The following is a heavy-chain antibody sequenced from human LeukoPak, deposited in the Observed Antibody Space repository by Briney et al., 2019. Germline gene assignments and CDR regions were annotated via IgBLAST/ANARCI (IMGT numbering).Heavy chain of an antibody. CDR3: ARGDTAMAVPFDY. CDR2: IKQDGSEK. D-gene: IGHD5-18*01. Sequence: GGSLRLSCAASGFTFSSYWMSWVRQAPGKGLEWVANIKQDGSEKYYVDSVKGRFTISRDNAKNSLYLQMNSLRAEDTAVYYCARGDTAMAVPFDYWGQGTLVTVSS. J-gene: IGHJ4*02. V-gene: IGHV3-7*04. CDR1: GFTFSSYW.